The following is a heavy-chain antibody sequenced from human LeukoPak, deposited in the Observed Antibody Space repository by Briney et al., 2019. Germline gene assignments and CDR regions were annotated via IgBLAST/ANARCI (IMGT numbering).Heavy chain of an antibody. CDR1: GGSISSSSYY. CDR3: ARQSGVDP. V-gene: IGHV4-39*01. D-gene: IGHD7-27*01. CDR2: IYYSGST. Sequence: SETLSLTCTVSGGSISSSSYYWGWIRQPPGKGLEWIGSIYYSGSTYYNPSLKSRVTISVDTSKNQFSLKLSSVTAADTAVYYCARQSGVDPWGQGTLVTVSS. J-gene: IGHJ5*02.